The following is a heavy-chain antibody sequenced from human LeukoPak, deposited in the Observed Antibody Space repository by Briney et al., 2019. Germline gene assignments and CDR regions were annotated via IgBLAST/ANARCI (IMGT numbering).Heavy chain of an antibody. D-gene: IGHD6-13*01. J-gene: IGHJ4*02. CDR3: ARDNTGYSSSWYGPVDY. V-gene: IGHV4-61*02. CDR2: IYTDGYT. Sequence: PSETLSLTCTVSGDSISSGTYYWSWIRQPAGRGLEWIGRIYTDGYTTHYNPSLTGRVIISLDTSKNQFSLKLTSVTAADTAVYYCARDNTGYSSSWYGPVDYWGQGTLVTVSS. CDR1: GDSISSGTYY.